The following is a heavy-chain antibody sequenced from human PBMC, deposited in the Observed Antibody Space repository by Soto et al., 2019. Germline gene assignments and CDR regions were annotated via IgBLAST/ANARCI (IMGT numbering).Heavy chain of an antibody. Sequence: QVQLVQSGGEVKKPGASVKVSCKTSGYTFTTYGISWVRQAPGQGLEWVGWISAYSGKTHYAQKFQGKVTMTTDTSTNTAYLELRSLRSDETAVYYCARDPYFGDHQYWGQGTLVTVSS. CDR1: GYTFTTYG. V-gene: IGHV1-18*01. D-gene: IGHD3-16*01. J-gene: IGHJ4*02. CDR3: ARDPYFGDHQY. CDR2: ISAYSGKT.